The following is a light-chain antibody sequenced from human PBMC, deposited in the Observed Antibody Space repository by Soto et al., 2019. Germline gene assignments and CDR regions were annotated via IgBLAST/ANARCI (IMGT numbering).Light chain of an antibody. CDR3: QQYYSTLT. CDR2: WAS. J-gene: IGKJ4*01. Sequence: DIVMTQSPDSLAVSLGERATINCKSSQSVLYSSNNKNYLAWYQQKPGQPTKLLIYWASTRESGVPDRFSGSGSGTDFTITISSLQAEDVAVYYGQQYYSTLTFGGGTKVE. V-gene: IGKV4-1*01. CDR1: QSVLYSSNNKNY.